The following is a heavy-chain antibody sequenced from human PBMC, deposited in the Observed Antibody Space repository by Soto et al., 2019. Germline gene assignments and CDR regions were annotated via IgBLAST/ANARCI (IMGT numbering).Heavy chain of an antibody. CDR1: GFTADDYA. V-gene: IGHV3-9*02. J-gene: IGHJ4*02. CDR2: ISSNSDTI. Sequence: EVPLVESGGGLVQPGRSLRLSSVASGFTADDYAMHWVRQAPGKGLEWVSGISSNSDTIDYADSVKGRFTISRDNAKNSLFLQMNSLRPEDTALYYCAKDMKWGGMTTIHYFDSWGQGTLVTVSS. D-gene: IGHD4-17*01. CDR3: AKDMKWGGMTTIHYFDS.